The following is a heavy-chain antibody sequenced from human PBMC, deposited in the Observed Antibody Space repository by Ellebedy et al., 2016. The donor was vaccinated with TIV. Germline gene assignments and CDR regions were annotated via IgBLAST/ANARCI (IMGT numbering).Heavy chain of an antibody. CDR2: IYSGGNT. V-gene: IGHV3-53*01. Sequence: PGGSLRLSCAASGFTVSNNYTSWVRQAPGKGLEWVSVIYSGGNTYYADSVKGRFTISRDKSKNTLYLQMNSLGAEDTAVYYCASRGGAVAGADPFEYWGQGTLVTVSS. CDR1: GFTVSNNY. CDR3: ASRGGAVAGADPFEY. J-gene: IGHJ4*02. D-gene: IGHD6-19*01.